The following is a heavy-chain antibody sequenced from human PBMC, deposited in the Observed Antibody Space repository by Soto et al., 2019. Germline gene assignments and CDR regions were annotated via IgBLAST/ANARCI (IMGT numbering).Heavy chain of an antibody. CDR1: GGSISSGGYS. Sequence: SETLSLTCAVSGGSISSGGYSWSWIRQPPGKGLEWIGYIYHSGSTYYNPSLKSRVTVSVDRSKNQFSLKLSSVTAADTAVYYCARGGIVVVPAAMGAFDIWGQGTMVTVSS. J-gene: IGHJ3*02. V-gene: IGHV4-30-2*01. CDR3: ARGGIVVVPAAMGAFDI. D-gene: IGHD2-2*01. CDR2: IYHSGST.